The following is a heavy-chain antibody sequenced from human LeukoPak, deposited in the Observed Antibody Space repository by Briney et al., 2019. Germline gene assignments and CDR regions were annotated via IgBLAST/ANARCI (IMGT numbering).Heavy chain of an antibody. CDR3: AKGEYYYDSSGYYPENWFDP. CDR2: IYSGGST. D-gene: IGHD3-22*01. J-gene: IGHJ5*02. Sequence: GGSLRLSCAASGFTVSSNYMSWVRQAPGKGLEWVSVIYSGGSTYYADSVKGRFTISRDNSKNTLYLQMNSLRAEDTAVYYCAKGEYYYDSSGYYPENWFDPWGQGTLVTVSS. V-gene: IGHV3-53*01. CDR1: GFTVSSNY.